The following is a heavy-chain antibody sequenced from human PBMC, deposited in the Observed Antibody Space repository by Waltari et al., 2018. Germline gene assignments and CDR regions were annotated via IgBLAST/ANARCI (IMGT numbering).Heavy chain of an antibody. J-gene: IGHJ4*02. V-gene: IGHV4-39*07. CDR2: IYYSGST. CDR3: ATAAGRENFDY. Sequence: QLQLQESGPGLVKPSETLSLTCTVSGGSISSSSYYWGWIRQPPGKGLEWIGSIYYSGSTYYNPSLKSRVTISVDTSKNQFSLKLSSVTAADTAVYYCATAAGRENFDYWGQGTLVTVSS. CDR1: GGSISSSSYY.